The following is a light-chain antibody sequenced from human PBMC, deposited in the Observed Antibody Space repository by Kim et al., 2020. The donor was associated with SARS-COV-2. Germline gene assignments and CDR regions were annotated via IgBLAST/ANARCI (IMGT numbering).Light chain of an antibody. V-gene: IGKV1-5*03. Sequence: YASVGDRVIITCRASQSISSCLAWYQQKPGKAPKLLIYKASTLESGVPSRFSGSGSGTECTLTISSLQPDDFATYYCQQFNTYSATFGQGTKLEI. CDR3: QQFNTYSAT. CDR1: QSISSC. CDR2: KAS. J-gene: IGKJ2*01.